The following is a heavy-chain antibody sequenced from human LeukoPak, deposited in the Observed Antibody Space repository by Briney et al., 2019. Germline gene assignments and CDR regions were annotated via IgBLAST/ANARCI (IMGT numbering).Heavy chain of an antibody. CDR2: INHSGST. Sequence: SETLSLTCAVSGGSFSGYYWSWIRQPPGKGLEWIGEINHSGSTNYNPSLKSRVTISVDTSKNQFSLKLSSVTAADTAVYYCARGLPADLVDYFDYWGQGTLVTVSS. CDR3: ARGLPADLVDYFDY. J-gene: IGHJ4*02. V-gene: IGHV4-34*01. D-gene: IGHD6-6*01. CDR1: GGSFSGYY.